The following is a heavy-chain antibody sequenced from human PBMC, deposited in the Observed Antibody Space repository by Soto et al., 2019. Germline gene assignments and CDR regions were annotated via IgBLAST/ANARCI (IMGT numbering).Heavy chain of an antibody. CDR2: IYSGGST. Sequence: EVQLVESGGGLIQPGGSLRLSCAASGFTVSSNYMSWVRQAPGKGLEWVSVIYSGGSTYYADSVKGRFTISRDNSKNTLYLHLNSLRAEDTAVYYCAGGRGGDYGSYYYGMDVWGQGTTVIVCS. J-gene: IGHJ6*02. D-gene: IGHD4-17*01. V-gene: IGHV3-53*01. CDR1: GFTVSSNY. CDR3: AGGRGGDYGSYYYGMDV.